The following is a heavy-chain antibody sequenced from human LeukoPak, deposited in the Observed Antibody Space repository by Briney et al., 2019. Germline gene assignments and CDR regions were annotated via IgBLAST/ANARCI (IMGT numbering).Heavy chain of an antibody. J-gene: IGHJ4*02. Sequence: GGSLRLSCAASGFTFSSYSMNWVRQAPGKGLEWVSSISSSSSYIYYADSVKGRFTISRDNAKNSLYLQMNSLRAEDTAVYYCARGSIVVVPAPALDYWGQGTLVTVSS. D-gene: IGHD2-2*01. V-gene: IGHV3-21*01. CDR2: ISSSSSYI. CDR3: ARGSIVVVPAPALDY. CDR1: GFTFSSYS.